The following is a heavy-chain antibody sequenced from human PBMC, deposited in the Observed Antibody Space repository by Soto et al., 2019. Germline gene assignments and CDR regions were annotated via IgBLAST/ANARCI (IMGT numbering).Heavy chain of an antibody. CDR3: ARMGDVPYYYYGLDV. D-gene: IGHD3-16*01. J-gene: IGHJ6*02. V-gene: IGHV1-18*01. CDR1: GYSFTRYG. Sequence: QVQLVQSGAEVKKPGASVKVSCKASGYSFTRYGISWVRQAPGQGLEWMGWISGYNANTNYPENLQGRVTMTTDTSTSTAYMEVRNLISDDTAVYYCARMGDVPYYYYGLDVWGLGITVTVSS. CDR2: ISGYNANT.